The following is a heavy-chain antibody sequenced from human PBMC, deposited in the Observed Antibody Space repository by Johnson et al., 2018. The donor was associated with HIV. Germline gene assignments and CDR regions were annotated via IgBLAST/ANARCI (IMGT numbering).Heavy chain of an antibody. Sequence: VQLVESGGGLAQPGGSLRLSCAASGFTFSSYWMAWVRQAPGKGLEWVANVKQDGSEKNYVDSVKGRFTISRDNAKNSMYLQMNSLRGEDTAVYYCARVWVVEVARGLRSPRWAMWG. D-gene: IGHD2-15*01. CDR1: GFTFSSYW. CDR2: VKQDGSEK. CDR3: ARVWVVEVARGLRSPRWAM. J-gene: IGHJ1*01. V-gene: IGHV3-7*01.